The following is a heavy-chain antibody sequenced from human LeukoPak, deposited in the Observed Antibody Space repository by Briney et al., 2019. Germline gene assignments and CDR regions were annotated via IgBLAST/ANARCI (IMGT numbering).Heavy chain of an antibody. CDR2: ISSSGGST. J-gene: IGHJ4*02. D-gene: IGHD6-19*01. CDR1: GFTFSNYA. V-gene: IGHV3-23*01. CDR3: AKVPITRYSSGNFDY. Sequence: GGSLRLSCAASGFTFSNYAMSWVRQAPGKGLEWVSTISSSGGSTYYADSVKGRFTISRDNSKNTLYLQMNSLRAEDTAVYYCAKVPITRYSSGNFDYWGQGTLVTVSS.